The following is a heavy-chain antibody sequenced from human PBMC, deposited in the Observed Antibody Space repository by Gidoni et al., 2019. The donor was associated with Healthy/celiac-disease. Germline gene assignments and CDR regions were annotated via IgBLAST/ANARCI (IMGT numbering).Heavy chain of an antibody. Sequence: SLKISCMGSGYSFTSYWIGWVRQMPGKGLEWMGIIYPGDSDTRYSPSFQGQVTISADKSISTAYLQWSSLKASDTAMYYCARRVTAVAGIGAFDIWGQGTMVTVSS. D-gene: IGHD6-19*01. V-gene: IGHV5-51*01. CDR3: ARRVTAVAGIGAFDI. CDR1: GYSFTSYW. J-gene: IGHJ3*02. CDR2: IYPGDSDT.